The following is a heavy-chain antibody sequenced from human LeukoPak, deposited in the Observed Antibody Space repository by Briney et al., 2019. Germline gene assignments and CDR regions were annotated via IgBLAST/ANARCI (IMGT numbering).Heavy chain of an antibody. J-gene: IGHJ4*02. CDR1: GFTFRNYG. Sequence: GGSLRLSCVASGFTFRNYGMHWVRQAPGKGLEWVAVISPDGSNERYADSVRGRVTASRDNSKNTLYLQMSSLRAEDTATYYCAKEVRYFSGYDYWGQGTLVTVSS. D-gene: IGHD5-12*01. V-gene: IGHV3-30*18. CDR2: ISPDGSNE. CDR3: AKEVRYFSGYDY.